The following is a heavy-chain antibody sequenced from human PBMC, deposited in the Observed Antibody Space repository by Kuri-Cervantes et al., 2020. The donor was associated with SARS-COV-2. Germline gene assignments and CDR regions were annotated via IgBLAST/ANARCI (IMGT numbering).Heavy chain of an antibody. CDR1: GGSISSGSYY. D-gene: IGHD6-13*01. CDR2: IYTSGST. CDR3: AREVAAGGGVPFDY. V-gene: IGHV4-61*02. Sequence: SETLSLTCTVSGGSISSGSYYWSWIRQPAGKGLEWIGRIYTSGSTNYNPSLKSRVTISVDTSKNQFSLKLSSVTAADTAVYYCAREVAAGGGVPFDYWGQGTLVTVSS. J-gene: IGHJ4*02.